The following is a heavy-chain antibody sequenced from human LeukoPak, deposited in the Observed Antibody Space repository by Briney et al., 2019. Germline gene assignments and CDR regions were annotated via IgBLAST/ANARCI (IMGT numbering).Heavy chain of an antibody. D-gene: IGHD3-3*01. V-gene: IGHV3-23*01. Sequence: PGGSLRLSCVASGFTFNNYAMSWVRQPLGKGLEWVSAISGSGGSTYYADSVKGRFTISRDNSKNTLYLQLNSLRAEDTAVYYFAKDRLFHYDFWSGYYASDYGMDVWGEGTTVTVSP. CDR2: ISGSGGST. CDR1: GFTFNNYA. J-gene: IGHJ6*04. CDR3: AKDRLFHYDFWSGYYASDYGMDV.